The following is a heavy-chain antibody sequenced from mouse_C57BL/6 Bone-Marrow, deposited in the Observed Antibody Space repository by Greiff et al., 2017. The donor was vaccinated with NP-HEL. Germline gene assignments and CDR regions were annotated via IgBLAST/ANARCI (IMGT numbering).Heavy chain of an antibody. D-gene: IGHD2-4*01. CDR2: INPNNGGT. CDR3: ARCYDYDKDFSFAY. J-gene: IGHJ3*01. CDR1: GYTFTDYN. V-gene: IGHV1-18*01. Sequence: EVMLVESGPELVKPGASVKIPCKASGYTFTDYNMDWVKQSHGKSLEWIGDINPNNGGTIYNQKFKGKATLTVDKSSSTAYMELRSLTSEDTAVYYCARCYDYDKDFSFAYWGQGTLVTVSA.